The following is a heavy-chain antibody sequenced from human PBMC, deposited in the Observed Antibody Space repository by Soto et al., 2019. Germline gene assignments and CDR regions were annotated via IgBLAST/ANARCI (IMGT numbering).Heavy chain of an antibody. CDR3: AKEKDYDSVWGSSRYTSDY. CDR1: GFTFSSYA. J-gene: IGHJ4*02. V-gene: IGHV3-23*01. CDR2: ISGSGST. D-gene: IGHD3-16*02. Sequence: GGSLRLSCAASGFTFSSYAMSWVRQAPGKGLEWVSAISGSGSTFYADSVKGRFTISRDNSKNTLYLQMNSLRAEDTAVYYCAKEKDYDSVWGSSRYTSDYWGQGTLGT.